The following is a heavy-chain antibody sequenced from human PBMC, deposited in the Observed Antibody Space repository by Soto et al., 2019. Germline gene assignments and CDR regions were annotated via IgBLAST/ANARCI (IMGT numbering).Heavy chain of an antibody. CDR1: GFTFSSYG. CDR3: AKSPKRVYYDSSGYYFGIDY. J-gene: IGHJ4*02. D-gene: IGHD3-22*01. V-gene: IGHV3-30*18. CDR2: IAYDGSNK. Sequence: LRLSCAASGFTFSSYGVHWVRQAPGKGLEWVAVIAYDGSNKYYADSVKGRFTISRDNSKNTLYLQMNSLRAEDTAVYYCAKSPKRVYYDSSGYYFGIDYWGQGTLVTVSS.